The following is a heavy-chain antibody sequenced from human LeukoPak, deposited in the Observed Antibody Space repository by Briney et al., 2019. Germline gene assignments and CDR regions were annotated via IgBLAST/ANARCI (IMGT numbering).Heavy chain of an antibody. CDR3: ARGYGFRASRGAFDI. CDR2: MNTNSGNT. J-gene: IGHJ3*02. CDR1: GYVLISYY. Sequence: ASVKVSCKASGYVLISYYINGVRQATGRGREGMGWMNTNSGNTGYAQEFQGRVTMTRNTSISTAYMELSSLRSEDTAVYYCARGYGFRASRGAFDIWGQGTMVTVSS. V-gene: IGHV1-8*01. D-gene: IGHD3-10*01.